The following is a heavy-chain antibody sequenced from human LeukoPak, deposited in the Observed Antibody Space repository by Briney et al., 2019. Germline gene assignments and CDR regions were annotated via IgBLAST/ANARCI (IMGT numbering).Heavy chain of an antibody. V-gene: IGHV3-48*03. CDR3: ARAYYYYGMDV. CDR2: ISSSGSTI. J-gene: IGHJ6*04. CDR1: GFTFSSYE. Sequence: GGSLRLSCAASGFTFSSYEMNWVRQAPGKGLEWVSYISSSGSTICYADSVKGRFTISRDNAKNSLYLQMNSLRAEDTAVYYCARAYYYYGMDVWGKGTTVTVSS.